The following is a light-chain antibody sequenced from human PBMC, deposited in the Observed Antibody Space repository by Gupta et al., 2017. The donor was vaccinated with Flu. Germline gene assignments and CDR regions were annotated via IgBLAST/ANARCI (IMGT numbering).Light chain of an antibody. J-gene: IGLJ2*01. CDR3: SLYTSSGTVV. CDR1: SSDIATYSR. CDR2: EVT. Sequence: SVTISSAGTSSDIATYSRVSWYQQPPGTAPTLMLYEVTSRTPGVPTRFSGSKSGNTTSLTISGRVTEDEADYYCSLYTSSGTVVFGGGTKLTVL. V-gene: IGLV2-18*01.